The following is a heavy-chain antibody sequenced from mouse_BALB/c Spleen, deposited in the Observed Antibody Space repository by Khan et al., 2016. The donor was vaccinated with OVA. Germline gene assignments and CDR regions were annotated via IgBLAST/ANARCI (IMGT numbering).Heavy chain of an antibody. V-gene: IGHV3-8*02. CDR2: IIYTGYT. J-gene: IGHJ3*01. D-gene: IGHD2-12*01. CDR3: ARSTYRYAFVY. CDR1: GDSITSGY. Sequence: EMQLVESGPSLVKPSQTLSLTCSVTGDSITSGYWNWIRKFPGNKLEYMGYIIYTGYTYYNPSLKSRISITRHTSKNQYYLQLSSVTDEDTATYYCARSTYRYAFVYWGQWTLVTVSA.